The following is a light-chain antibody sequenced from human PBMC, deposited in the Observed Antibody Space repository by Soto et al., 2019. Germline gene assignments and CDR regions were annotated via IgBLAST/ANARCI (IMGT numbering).Light chain of an antibody. CDR3: SSYTSRITVV. J-gene: IGLJ3*02. CDR1: SSDFGAYKY. V-gene: IGLV2-14*01. CDR2: DVS. Sequence: QSVLTQPASVSGSPGQSITISCTGTSSDFGAYKYVSWYQQYPGKAPNLLIYDVSNRPSGVSNRFSGSKSGNTASLTISGLQAEDEADYYCSSYTSRITVVFGGGTKVTVL.